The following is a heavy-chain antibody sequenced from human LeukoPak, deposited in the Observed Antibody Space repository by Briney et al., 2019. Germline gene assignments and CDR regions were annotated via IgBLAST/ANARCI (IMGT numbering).Heavy chain of an antibody. CDR2: IISTSSYI. CDR1: GFTFSDHY. CDR3: ARELMGLTMIVVVNPIDY. V-gene: IGHV3-21*01. Sequence: GGSLRLSCAASGFTFSDHYMDWVRQAPGKGLEWVSSIISTSSYIYYADSVKGRFTISRDNAKNSLFLQMNSLRAEDTAVYYCARELMGLTMIVVVNPIDYWGQGTLVTVSS. J-gene: IGHJ4*02. D-gene: IGHD3-22*01.